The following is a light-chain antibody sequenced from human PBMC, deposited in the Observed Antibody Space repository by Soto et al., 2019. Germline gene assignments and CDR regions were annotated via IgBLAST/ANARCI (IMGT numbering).Light chain of an antibody. CDR3: QQYGSSPPYT. Sequence: EIVLTQSPGILSLSPGERATLSCRASPSVSSSYLAWYQQKPGQAPRLLIYGASNRATGIPDRFSASGSKTNFTLTISRLEPEDFAVYYCQQYGSSPPYTFGQGTKLEIK. J-gene: IGKJ2*01. CDR1: PSVSSSY. V-gene: IGKV3-20*01. CDR2: GAS.